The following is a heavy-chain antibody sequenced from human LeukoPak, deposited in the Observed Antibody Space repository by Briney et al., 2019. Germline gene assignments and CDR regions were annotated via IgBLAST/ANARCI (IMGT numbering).Heavy chain of an antibody. D-gene: IGHD2-15*01. Sequence: SETLSLTCTVSGGSISSYYWSWIRQPPGKGLEFIGYIYYSGSTNYKPSLKSQVTISVDTSKNQFSLMLSSVTAADTAVHYCADVVVVAATPGYFQHWGQGTLVTVSS. CDR2: IYYSGST. CDR1: GGSISSYY. J-gene: IGHJ1*01. CDR3: ADVVVVAATPGYFQH. V-gene: IGHV4-59*01.